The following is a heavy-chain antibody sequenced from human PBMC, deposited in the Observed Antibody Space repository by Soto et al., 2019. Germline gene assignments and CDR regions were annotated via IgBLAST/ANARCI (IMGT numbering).Heavy chain of an antibody. CDR2: ISTNGGST. D-gene: IGHD3-22*01. CDR1: GFTFSIYA. V-gene: IGHV3-64D*06. CDR3: VKAEYYYDTSCYHPFDY. J-gene: IGHJ4*02. Sequence: GGSLRLCCSASGFTFSIYAMHWVRQAPGKGLEYVSSISTNGGSTDYADSVKGRFTISRDNSKNTVYLQMSSLRVEDTAVYYCVKAEYYYDTSCYHPFDYLGQGT.